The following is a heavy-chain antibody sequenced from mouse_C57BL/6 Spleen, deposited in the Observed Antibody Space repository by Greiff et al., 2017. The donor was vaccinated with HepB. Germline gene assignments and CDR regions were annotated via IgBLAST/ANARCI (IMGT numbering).Heavy chain of an antibody. D-gene: IGHD3-3*01. V-gene: IGHV5-12*01. J-gene: IGHJ3*01. CDR1: GFTFSDYY. Sequence: EVQRVESGGGLVQPGGSLKLSCAASGFTFSDYYMYWVRQTPEKRLEWVAYISNGGGSTYYPDTVKGRFTISRDNAKKTLYLQMSRLKSEDTAMYYCARQRGDAWFAYWGQGTLVTVSA. CDR2: ISNGGGST. CDR3: ARQRGDAWFAY.